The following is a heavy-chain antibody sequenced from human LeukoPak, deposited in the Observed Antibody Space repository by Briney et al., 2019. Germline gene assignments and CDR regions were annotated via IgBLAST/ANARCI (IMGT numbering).Heavy chain of an antibody. CDR3: ASPYGPGFGNYFDY. CDR2: IIPILGIA. J-gene: IGHJ4*02. V-gene: IGHV1-69*04. CDR1: GGNFSSYA. Sequence: SVNVSCKASGGNFSSYAISWVRQAPGQGLEWMGRIIPILGIANYAQKFQGRVTITADKSTSTAYMELSSLRSEDTAVYYCASPYGPGFGNYFDYWGQGTLVTVSS. D-gene: IGHD3-10*01.